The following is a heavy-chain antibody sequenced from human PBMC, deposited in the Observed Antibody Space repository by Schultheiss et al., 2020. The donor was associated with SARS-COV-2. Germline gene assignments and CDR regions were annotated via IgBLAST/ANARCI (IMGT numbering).Heavy chain of an antibody. D-gene: IGHD6-19*01. J-gene: IGHJ4*02. Sequence: GESLKISCAASGFTFSSYSMNWVRQAPGKGLEWVSSISSSSSYIYYADSVKGRFTISRDNAKNSLYLQMNSLRAEDTAVYYCASRPAVAGTGDDYFDYWGQGTLVTVSS. V-gene: IGHV3-21*01. CDR2: ISSSSSYI. CDR1: GFTFSSYS. CDR3: ASRPAVAGTGDDYFDY.